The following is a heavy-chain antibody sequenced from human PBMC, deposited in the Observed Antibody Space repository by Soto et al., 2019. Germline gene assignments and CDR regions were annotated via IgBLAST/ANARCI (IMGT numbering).Heavy chain of an antibody. J-gene: IGHJ6*02. CDR2: IYPGDSDT. D-gene: IGHD4-4*01. V-gene: IGHV5-51*01. CDR3: SRHPTVTTVRYYYYGMDV. Sequence: PGESLKISCKGSGYSFTSYWIGWVRQMPGKGLEWMGIIYPGDSDTRYSPSFQGQVTITADKSISTAYLQWSSLKASDTAMYYCSRHPTVTTVRYYYYGMDVWGQGTMVTVSS. CDR1: GYSFTSYW.